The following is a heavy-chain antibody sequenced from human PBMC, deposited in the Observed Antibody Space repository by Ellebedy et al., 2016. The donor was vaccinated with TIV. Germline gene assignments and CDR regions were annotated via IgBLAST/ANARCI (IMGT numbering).Heavy chain of an antibody. Sequence: GESLKISCAASGFTFSSFGMNWVRQPSGKGLEWVSSIDSSGTYIYYADSVKGRFTISRDNAKNSLYLQLSSLRAEDTAVYYCARRSRGPSYYFDYWGQGALVTVSS. V-gene: IGHV3-21*01. CDR2: IDSSGTYI. CDR3: ARRSRGPSYYFDY. D-gene: IGHD3-10*01. CDR1: GFTFSSFG. J-gene: IGHJ4*02.